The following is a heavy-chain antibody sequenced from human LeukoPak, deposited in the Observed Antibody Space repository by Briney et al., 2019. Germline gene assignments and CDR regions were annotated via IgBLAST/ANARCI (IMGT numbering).Heavy chain of an antibody. D-gene: IGHD2-2*01. CDR3: ARVGYCSSTSCYPWHYYYYYMDV. Sequence: GGSLRLSCAASGFTFSSYSMNWVRQAPGKGLEWVSSISSSSSYIYYADSVKGRFTISRDNAKNSLYLQMNSLRAEDTAVYYCARVGYCSSTSCYPWHYYYYYMDVWGKGTTVTVSS. CDR1: GFTFSSYS. J-gene: IGHJ6*03. V-gene: IGHV3-21*01. CDR2: ISSSSSYI.